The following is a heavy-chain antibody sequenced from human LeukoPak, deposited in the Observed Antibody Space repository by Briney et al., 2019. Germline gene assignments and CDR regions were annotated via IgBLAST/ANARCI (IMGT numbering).Heavy chain of an antibody. Sequence: GGSLRLFCEASGFAFSSYSMNWVRQAPGRGPEWVSLISTTSTSIYYADSVKGRFTVSRDNAKNSLYLQMNSLRAEDTAVYYCARGVGATHFDCWGQGTLVTVST. V-gene: IGHV3-21*06. CDR3: ARGVGATHFDC. J-gene: IGHJ4*02. CDR2: ISTTSTSI. D-gene: IGHD1-26*01. CDR1: GFAFSSYS.